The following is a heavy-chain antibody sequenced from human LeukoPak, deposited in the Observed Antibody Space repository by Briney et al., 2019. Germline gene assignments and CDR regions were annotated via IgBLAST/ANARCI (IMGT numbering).Heavy chain of an antibody. CDR1: GGSISSYY. CDR2: IYYSGST. CDR3: ARLGVVGNLDF. D-gene: IGHD1-26*01. J-gene: IGHJ4*02. V-gene: IGHV4-59*01. Sequence: NPSETLSLTCTVSGGSISSYYWSWIRQPPGKGLEWIGYIYYSGSTNYNPSLKSRVTISVDTSKNQFSLKLSSVTAADTAVYYCARLGVVGNLDFWGQGSLVTVSS.